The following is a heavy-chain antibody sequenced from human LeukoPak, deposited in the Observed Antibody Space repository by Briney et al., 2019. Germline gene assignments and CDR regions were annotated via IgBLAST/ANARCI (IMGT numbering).Heavy chain of an antibody. CDR1: GGSFSGYY. CDR3: ARGLDCSGGSCYRYYFDY. CDR2: INHSGST. V-gene: IGHV4-34*01. J-gene: IGHJ4*02. D-gene: IGHD2-15*01. Sequence: SETLSLTCAVYGGSFSGYYWSWIRQPPGKGLEWIGGINHSGSTNYNPSLKSRVTISLDTSKNQFSLKLTSVTAADTAVYYCARGLDCSGGSCYRYYFDYWGQGTLVTVSS.